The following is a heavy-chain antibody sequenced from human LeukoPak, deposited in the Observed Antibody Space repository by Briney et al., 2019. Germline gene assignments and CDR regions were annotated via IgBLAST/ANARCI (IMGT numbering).Heavy chain of an antibody. J-gene: IGHJ4*02. Sequence: PVESLRLSCSASAFTFSVYWMTWVRQAPGKGLEWVATIKEDGSDKYYVDSVRGRFTISRDNAENSLYLQMNSLTAEDTALYYCVRDGIRDIPGIITIRYDYWGQGTLVTVSS. CDR3: VRDGIRDIPGIITIRYDY. CDR1: AFTFSVYW. V-gene: IGHV3-7*05. CDR2: IKEDGSDK. D-gene: IGHD3-10*01.